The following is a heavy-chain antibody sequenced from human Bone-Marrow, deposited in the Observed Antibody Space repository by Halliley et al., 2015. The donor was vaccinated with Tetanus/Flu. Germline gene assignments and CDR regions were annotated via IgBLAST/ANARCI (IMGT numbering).Heavy chain of an antibody. CDR1: GYTFATYA. Sequence: QLVQSGAEVKKTGASVKVSCKTSGYTFATYAITWVRQAPGQGLEWMGLISAYNGKTNYSQKFQGRVTMTTDTSTSTVYMELRSLRSDDTAVYYCARDEDDYLWGGYRPHDGFDIWGQGTMVTVSP. D-gene: IGHD3-16*02. CDR3: ARDEDDYLWGGYRPHDGFDI. V-gene: IGHV1-18*04. CDR2: ISAYNGKT. J-gene: IGHJ3*02.